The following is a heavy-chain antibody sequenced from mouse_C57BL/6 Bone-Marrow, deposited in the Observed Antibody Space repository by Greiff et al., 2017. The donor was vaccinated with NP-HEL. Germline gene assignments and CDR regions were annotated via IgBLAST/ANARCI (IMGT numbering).Heavy chain of an antibody. J-gene: IGHJ1*03. V-gene: IGHV5-17*01. CDR3: ARRSIDWYFDV. CDR2: ISSGSSTI. Sequence: VQLKQSGGGLVKPGGSLKLSCAASGFTFSDYGMHWVRQAPEKGLEWVAYISSGSSTIYYADTVKGRFTISRDNAKNTLFLQMTSLRSEDTAMYYCARRSIDWYFDVWGTGTTVTVSS. D-gene: IGHD2-10*02. CDR1: GFTFSDYG.